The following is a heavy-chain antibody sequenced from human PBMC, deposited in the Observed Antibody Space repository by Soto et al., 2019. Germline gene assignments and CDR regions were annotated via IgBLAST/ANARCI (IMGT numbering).Heavy chain of an antibody. D-gene: IGHD2-15*01. CDR3: AKDWCFYCSLRYYFDY. CDR1: GFTFSSYG. J-gene: IGHJ4*02. Sequence: SCAASGFTFSSYGMHWVRQAPGKGLEWVAVISYDGSNKYYADSVKGRFTTSRDNSKNTLYLQMNSLRAEDTAVYYCAKDWCFYCSLRYYFDYWGQGTLVTVSS. V-gene: IGHV3-30*18. CDR2: ISYDGSNK.